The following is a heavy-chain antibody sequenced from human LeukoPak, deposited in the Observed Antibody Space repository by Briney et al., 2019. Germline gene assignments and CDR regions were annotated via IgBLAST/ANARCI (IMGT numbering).Heavy chain of an antibody. CDR3: ARGGSGMTTSHFDP. CDR1: GGSISSGGYS. J-gene: IGHJ5*02. D-gene: IGHD3-16*01. CDR2: IYHSGST. V-gene: IGHV4-30-2*01. Sequence: SETLSLTCAVSGGSISSGGYSWSWIRQPPGKGLEWIGYIYHSGSTNYNPSLKSRVTISVDTSKNQFSLKLSSVTAADTAVYYCARGGSGMTTSHFDPWGQGTLVTVSS.